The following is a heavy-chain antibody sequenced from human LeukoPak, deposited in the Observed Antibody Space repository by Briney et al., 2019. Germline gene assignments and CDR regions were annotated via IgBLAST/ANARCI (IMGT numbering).Heavy chain of an antibody. V-gene: IGHV3-21*01. D-gene: IGHD6-13*01. CDR1: GFTFSSYS. J-gene: IGHJ4*02. CDR3: ARDGPGSSWANFDY. CDR2: ISSSSSYI. Sequence: PGGSLRLSCAASGFTFSSYSMNWVRQAPGKGLEWVSSISSSSSYIYYADSVKGRFTISRDNAKNSLYLQMNSLRAEDTAVYYCARDGPGSSWANFDYWGQETLVTVSS.